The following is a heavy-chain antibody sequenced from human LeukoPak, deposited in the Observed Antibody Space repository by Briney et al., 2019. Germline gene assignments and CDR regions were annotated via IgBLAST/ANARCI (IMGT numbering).Heavy chain of an antibody. J-gene: IGHJ4*02. V-gene: IGHV1-69*13. CDR2: IIPIFGTA. CDR3: ARDAGDGYNDFDY. Sequence: SVKVSCKASGGTFSSYAISWVRQAPGQGREWMGGIIPIFGTANYAQKFQGRVTITADESTSTAYMELSSLRSEDTAVYYCARDAGDGYNDFDYWGQGTLVTVSS. CDR1: GGTFSSYA. D-gene: IGHD5-24*01.